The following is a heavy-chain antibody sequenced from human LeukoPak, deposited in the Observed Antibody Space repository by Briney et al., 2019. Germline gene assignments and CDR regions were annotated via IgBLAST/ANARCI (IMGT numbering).Heavy chain of an antibody. D-gene: IGHD5-12*01. CDR2: MNPNSGNT. J-gene: IGHJ6*03. CDR3: ARGGAIKNYYYYYMDV. Sequence: ASVKVSCKASGYTFTSYDINWVRQATGQGLEWMGWMNPNSGNTGYAQKLQGRVTMTTDTSTSTAYMELRSLRSDDTAVYYCARGGAIKNYYYYYMDVWGKGTTVTVSS. V-gene: IGHV1-8*01. CDR1: GYTFTSYD.